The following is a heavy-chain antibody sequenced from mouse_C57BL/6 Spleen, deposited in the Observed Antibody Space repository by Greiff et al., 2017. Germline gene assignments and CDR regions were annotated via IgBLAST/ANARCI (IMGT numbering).Heavy chain of an antibody. D-gene: IGHD6-1*01. CDR1: GYTFTDYY. J-gene: IGHJ4*01. V-gene: IGHV1-76*01. CDR3: ARALASMDY. Sequence: VQLQQSGAELVRPGASVKLSCKASGYTFTDYYINWVKQRPGQGLEWIARIYPGSGNTYYNEKFKGKATLTAEKSSSTAYMQLSSLTSEDSAVYFCARALASMDYWGQGTSVTDSS. CDR2: IYPGSGNT.